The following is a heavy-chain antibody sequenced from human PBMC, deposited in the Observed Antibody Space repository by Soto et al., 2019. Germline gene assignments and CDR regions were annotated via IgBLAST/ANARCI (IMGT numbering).Heavy chain of an antibody. CDR3: ARDPAWGTLGYCTNGVCWGSPTTDY. Sequence: ASVKVSCKASGYTFTSYGIGWVRQAPGQGLEWMGWISAYNGNTNYAQKLQGRVTMTTDTSTSTAYMELRSLRSDDTAVYYCARDPAWGTLGYCTNGVCWGSPTTDYWGQGTLVTVSS. D-gene: IGHD2-8*01. CDR2: ISAYNGNT. CDR1: GYTFTSYG. V-gene: IGHV1-18*01. J-gene: IGHJ4*02.